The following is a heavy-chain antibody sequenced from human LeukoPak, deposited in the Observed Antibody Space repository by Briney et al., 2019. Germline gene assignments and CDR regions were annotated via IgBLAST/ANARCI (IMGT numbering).Heavy chain of an antibody. CDR2: ISWDGGST. Sequence: GGSLRLSCAASGFTVGDYTMRWVRQAPGKGLEWVSLISWDGGSTYYADSVKRRFNISRDNSKNSLYLQMNSLRTEDTALYYCATTGTTSGYWGQGTLVTVSS. V-gene: IGHV3-43*01. J-gene: IGHJ4*02. CDR3: ATTGTTSGY. D-gene: IGHD1-1*01. CDR1: GFTVGDYT.